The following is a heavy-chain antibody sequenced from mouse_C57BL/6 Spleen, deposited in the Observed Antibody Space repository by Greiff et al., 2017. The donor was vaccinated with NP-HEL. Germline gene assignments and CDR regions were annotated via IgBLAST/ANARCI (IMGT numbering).Heavy chain of an antibody. CDR1: GYSFTGYY. CDR3: ARSGGNYGGGAMDY. J-gene: IGHJ4*01. CDR2: INPSTGGT. V-gene: IGHV1-42*01. D-gene: IGHD1-1*02. Sequence: VQLQQSGPELVKPGASVKISCKASGYSFTGYYMNWVKQSPEKSLEWIGEINPSTGGTTYNQKFKAKATLTVDKSSSTAYMQLKSLTSEDSAVYYCARSGGNYGGGAMDYWGQGTSVTVSS.